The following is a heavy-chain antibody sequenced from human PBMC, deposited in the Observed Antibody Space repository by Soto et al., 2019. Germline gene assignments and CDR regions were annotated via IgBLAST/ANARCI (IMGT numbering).Heavy chain of an antibody. CDR1: GFTFSSYA. J-gene: IGHJ4*02. V-gene: IGHV3-23*01. D-gene: IGHD3-22*01. CDR3: AKEREYYYDSSGYYSPDFDY. Sequence: GGSLRLSCAASGFTFSSYAMSWVRQAPGKGLEWVSAISGSGGSTYYADSVKGRFTISRDNSKNTLYLQMNSLRAEDTAVYYCAKEREYYYDSSGYYSPDFDYWGQGTLVTVSS. CDR2: ISGSGGST.